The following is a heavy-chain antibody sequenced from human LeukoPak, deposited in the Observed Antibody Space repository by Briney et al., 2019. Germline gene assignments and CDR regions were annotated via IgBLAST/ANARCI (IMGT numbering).Heavy chain of an antibody. V-gene: IGHV4-59*01. CDR2: ISYSGTT. Sequence: PSETLSLTCTVSTGSISSYYWSWIRQPAGKGLEWIGYISYSGTTNYNPSLKSRVTMSVDTSKKQFSLKLTSATAADTAVYYCARGDDYKSTLFDYWGQGTLVTVSS. D-gene: IGHD5-12*01. CDR3: ARGDDYKSTLFDY. J-gene: IGHJ4*02. CDR1: TGSISSYY.